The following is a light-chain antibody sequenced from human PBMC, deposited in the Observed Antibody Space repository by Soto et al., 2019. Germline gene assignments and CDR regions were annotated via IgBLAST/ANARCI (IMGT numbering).Light chain of an antibody. V-gene: IGLV2-14*01. Sequence: QSVLTQPASVSGSPGQSITISCTGTSSDIGGYDYVSWYQQYPGKAPKLIIYEVTNRPSGVSNRFSGSKSGNTASLTISGLQAEEEADYFCSSCTSFTTYVFGTGTKVTVL. J-gene: IGLJ1*01. CDR3: SSCTSFTTYV. CDR2: EVT. CDR1: SSDIGGYDY.